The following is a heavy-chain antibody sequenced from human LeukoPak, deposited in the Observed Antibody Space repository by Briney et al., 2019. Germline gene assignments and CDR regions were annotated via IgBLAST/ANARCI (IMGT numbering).Heavy chain of an antibody. CDR2: INHSGST. V-gene: IGHV4-34*01. D-gene: IGHD6-13*01. CDR1: GGSFSGYY. CDR3: ARVDVGSSSWEALDY. J-gene: IGHJ4*02. Sequence: PSETLSLTCAVYGGSFSGYYWSWILQPPGKGLEWIGEINHSGSTNYNPSLKSRVTISVDTSKNQFSLKLSSVTAADTAVYYCARVDVGSSSWEALDYWGQGTLVTVSS.